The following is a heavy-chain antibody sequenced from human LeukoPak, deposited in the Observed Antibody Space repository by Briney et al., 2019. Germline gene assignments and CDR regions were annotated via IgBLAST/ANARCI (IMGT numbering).Heavy chain of an antibody. CDR1: GYSITSGYY. CDR3: ARPVPSRLGWFDP. V-gene: IGHV4-38-2*02. J-gene: IGHJ5*02. D-gene: IGHD1-1*01. CDR2: IYHTGST. Sequence: SETLSLTCTVSGYSITSGYYWGWIRQPPGKGLEWIGSIYHTGSTYYNPSLKSRVTISVDTSKNQFSLKLTSVTAADTAVYYCARPVPSRLGWFDPWGQGTLVAVSS.